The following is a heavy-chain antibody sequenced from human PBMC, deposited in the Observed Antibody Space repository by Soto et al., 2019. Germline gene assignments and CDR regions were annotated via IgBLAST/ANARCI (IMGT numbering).Heavy chain of an antibody. Sequence: QVQLVQSGAEVKKPGASVKVSCKASGYTFTGYYMHWVRQAPVQGLEWMGWINPNSGGTNYAQKFQGWVTMTRDTSISTAYMELSRLRSDDTAVYYCAREGANCSSTSCYERYFDYWGQGTLVTVSS. J-gene: IGHJ4*02. V-gene: IGHV1-2*04. D-gene: IGHD2-2*01. CDR3: AREGANCSSTSCYERYFDY. CDR1: GYTFTGYY. CDR2: INPNSGGT.